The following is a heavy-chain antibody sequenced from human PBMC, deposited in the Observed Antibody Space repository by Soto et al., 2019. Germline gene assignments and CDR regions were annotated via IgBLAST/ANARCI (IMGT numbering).Heavy chain of an antibody. V-gene: IGHV1-69*05. CDR2: IIPIFGTA. D-gene: IGHD3-3*01. Sequence: SVKVSCKASGGTFSSYAISWVRQAPGQGLEWMGGIIPIFGTANYAQKLQGRVTMTTDTSTSTAYMELRSLRSDDTAVYYCARDRGNYDFWSGYYTRPADYYYYYMDVWGKGTTVTVSS. J-gene: IGHJ6*03. CDR3: ARDRGNYDFWSGYYTRPADYYYYYMDV. CDR1: GGTFSSYA.